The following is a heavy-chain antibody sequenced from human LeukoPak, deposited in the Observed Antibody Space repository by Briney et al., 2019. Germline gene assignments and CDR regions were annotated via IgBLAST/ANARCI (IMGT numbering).Heavy chain of an antibody. Sequence: PSQTLSLTCTVSGGSISSGGYYWSWIRQHPGKGLEWIGYIYYSGSTYYNPSLKSRVTISVDTSKNQFSLKLSSVTAADTAVYYCARHLGYCSSTSCTRFDPWGQGTLVTVSS. CDR1: GGSISSGGYY. J-gene: IGHJ5*02. CDR3: ARHLGYCSSTSCTRFDP. D-gene: IGHD2-2*01. V-gene: IGHV4-31*03. CDR2: IYYSGST.